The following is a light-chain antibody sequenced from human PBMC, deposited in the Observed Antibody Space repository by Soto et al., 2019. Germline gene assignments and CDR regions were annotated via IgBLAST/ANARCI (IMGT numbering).Light chain of an antibody. CDR2: EGS. Sequence: QSVLTQPASVSGSPGQSITISCTGTSSDVGSYNLVSWYQQHPGKAPKLMIYEGSKRPSGVSNRFSGSKSGNTASLTISGLQAEDEAYYYCCSYAGISTWVFGGGTKSPS. J-gene: IGLJ3*02. CDR1: SSDVGSYNL. V-gene: IGLV2-23*01. CDR3: CSYAGISTWV.